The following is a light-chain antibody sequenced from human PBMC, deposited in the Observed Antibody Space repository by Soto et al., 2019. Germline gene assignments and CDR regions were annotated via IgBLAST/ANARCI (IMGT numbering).Light chain of an antibody. CDR1: QSIRSN. V-gene: IGKV3-15*01. J-gene: IGKJ1*01. Sequence: EIGMSQSPYTLSVSTGEGATLSCRVSQSIRSNLAWYQQRPGQAPRLLMYGASTRADGIPARFTGSGSGTEFTLTISSLQSEDFAVYYCQQYHIWPPWTSGQGTKVAIK. CDR3: QQYHIWPPWT. CDR2: GAS.